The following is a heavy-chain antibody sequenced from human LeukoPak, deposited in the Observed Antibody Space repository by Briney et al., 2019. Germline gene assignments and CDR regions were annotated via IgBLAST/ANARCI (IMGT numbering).Heavy chain of an antibody. J-gene: IGHJ4*02. D-gene: IGHD2/OR15-2a*01. CDR2: IYTSGGT. V-gene: IGHV4-4*07. CDR3: AIGGPLWPFDY. CDR1: GGSISSYH. Sequence: PSETLSLTCTVSGGSISSYHWSWIRQPAGKGLEWIGRIYTSGGTNYNPSLKSRVTMSVDTSKNQFSLKLSSVTAADTAVYYCAIGGPLWPFDYWSEGTLVTVSS.